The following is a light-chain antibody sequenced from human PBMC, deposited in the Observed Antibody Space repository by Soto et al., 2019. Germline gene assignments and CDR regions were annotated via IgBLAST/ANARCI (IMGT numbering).Light chain of an antibody. CDR3: QNYSNSPPT. CDR2: YAS. Sequence: EVVMTQSPATLSVSPGERATLSCRASQNVHSNIAWYQQKPGQAPSLLISYASTRATGIPARFSGSGSGTEFTLTISSLQSEDFGVSYCQNYSNSPPTFGPGTKVEIK. CDR1: QNVHSN. V-gene: IGKV3-15*01. J-gene: IGKJ3*01.